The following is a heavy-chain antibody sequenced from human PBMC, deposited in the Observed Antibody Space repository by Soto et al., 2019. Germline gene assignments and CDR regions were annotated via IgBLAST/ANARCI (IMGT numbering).Heavy chain of an antibody. Sequence: QITLKESGPTLVKPTQTLTLTCTFSGFSLSTSKVGVGWIRQPPGKALEWLTLIYWDDNKHYSPSLKSRLTIAKXXSXNLXVLTMTNMDPVDTATYYCAHLTMIRGVTYQYFFDSWGQGSLVTVSS. V-gene: IGHV2-5*02. CDR1: GFSLSTSKVG. CDR2: IYWDDNK. D-gene: IGHD3-10*01. J-gene: IGHJ4*02. CDR3: AHLTMIRGVTYQYFFDS.